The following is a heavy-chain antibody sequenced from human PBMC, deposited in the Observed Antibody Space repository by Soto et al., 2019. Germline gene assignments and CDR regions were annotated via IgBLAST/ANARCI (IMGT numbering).Heavy chain of an antibody. CDR1: GGSFSGYY. V-gene: IGHV4-34*01. CDR2: IDHSGYT. Sequence: PSETLSLTCAVYGGSFSGYYWNWIRQPPGKGLEWIGEIDHSGYTNYNPSLKSRVTISVDTSKNQFSLRLTSVTAADTAMYFCVRIRYQLPSSVLWLDPWGPGTPGTVST. CDR3: VRIRYQLPSSVLWLDP. J-gene: IGHJ5*02. D-gene: IGHD3-16*01.